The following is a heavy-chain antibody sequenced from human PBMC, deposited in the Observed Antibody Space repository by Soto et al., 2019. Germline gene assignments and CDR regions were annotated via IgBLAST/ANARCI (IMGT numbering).Heavy chain of an antibody. V-gene: IGHV3-7*01. CDR2: IKQDGSEK. Sequence: LRLSCAASGFTFSSYWMSWVRQAPGKGLEWVANIKQDGSEKYYVDSVKGRFTISRDNAKNSLYLQMNSLRAEDTAVYYCARDNPVITYYYYYGMDVWGQGTTVTV. J-gene: IGHJ6*02. D-gene: IGHD4-4*01. CDR1: GFTFSSYW. CDR3: ARDNPVITYYYYYGMDV.